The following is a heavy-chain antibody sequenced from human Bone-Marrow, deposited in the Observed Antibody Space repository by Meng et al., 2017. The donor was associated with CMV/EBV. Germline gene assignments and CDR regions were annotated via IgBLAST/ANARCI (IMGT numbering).Heavy chain of an antibody. Sequence: GESLKISCAASGFTFSNYWMTWVRQAPGKGLEWVAKINQEGSETYYVDSVKGRFTISRDNAKNSLYLQMNSLRADDMALYYCARDVGAFDIWGQGTMVTVSS. CDR1: GFTFSNYW. V-gene: IGHV3-7*01. CDR3: ARDVGAFDI. CDR2: INQEGSET. J-gene: IGHJ3*02.